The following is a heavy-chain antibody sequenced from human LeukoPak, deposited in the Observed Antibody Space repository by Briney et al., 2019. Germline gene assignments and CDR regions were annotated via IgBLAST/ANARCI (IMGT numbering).Heavy chain of an antibody. V-gene: IGHV1-2*06. CDR3: ARDSVLGGRS. D-gene: IGHD3-3*02. CDR1: GYTFSGFY. CDR2: INPNTGAT. J-gene: IGHJ5*02. Sequence: ASVKVSCKASGYTFSGFYMHWVRQAPGQGLEWMGRINPNTGATRYAQKFQGRVTMTRDTSISTAYMELSSLRSNDTAMYYCARDSVLGGRSWGQGTPVTVSS.